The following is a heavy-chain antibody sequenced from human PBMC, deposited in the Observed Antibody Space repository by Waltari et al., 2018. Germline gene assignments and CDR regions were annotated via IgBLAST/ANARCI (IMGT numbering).Heavy chain of an antibody. CDR2: IYSGGST. J-gene: IGHJ6*02. CDR1: GFTVSSNY. Sequence: EVQLVESGGGLIQPGGSLRLSCAASGFTVSSNYMSWVRQAPGKGLEWVSVIYSGGSTYYADSVKGRFTISRDNSKNTLYLQMNSLRAEDTAVYYCARDKTLGPVDYYDSSGYHYYYGMDVWGQGTTVTVSS. CDR3: ARDKTLGPVDYYDSSGYHYYYGMDV. D-gene: IGHD3-22*01. V-gene: IGHV3-53*01.